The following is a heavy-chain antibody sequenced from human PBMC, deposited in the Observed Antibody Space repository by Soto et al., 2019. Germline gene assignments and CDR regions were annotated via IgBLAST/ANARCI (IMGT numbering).Heavy chain of an antibody. CDR2: IYYSGST. D-gene: IGHD5-18*01. Sequence: SSETLSLTCTVSGGSISSYYWSWIRQPPGKGLEWIGYIYYSGSTNYNPSLKSRVTISVDTSKNQFSLKLSSVTAADTAVYYCARDFRYSYDENYFDYWGQGTLVTVSS. CDR3: ARDFRYSYDENYFDY. V-gene: IGHV4-59*01. J-gene: IGHJ4*02. CDR1: GGSISSYY.